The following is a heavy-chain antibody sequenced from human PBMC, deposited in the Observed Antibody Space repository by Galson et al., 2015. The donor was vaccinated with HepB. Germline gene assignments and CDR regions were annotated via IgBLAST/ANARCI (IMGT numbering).Heavy chain of an antibody. CDR3: ARGGPYYYDSSGYYPEYFQH. J-gene: IGHJ1*01. CDR1: GGTFSSYA. CDR2: IIPIFGTA. V-gene: IGHV1-69*06. Sequence: SVKVSCKASGGTFSSYAISWVRQAPGQGLEWMGGIIPIFGTANYAQKFQGRVTITADKSTSTAYMELSSLRSEDTAVYYCARGGPYYYDSSGYYPEYFQHWGQGTLVTVSS. D-gene: IGHD3-22*01.